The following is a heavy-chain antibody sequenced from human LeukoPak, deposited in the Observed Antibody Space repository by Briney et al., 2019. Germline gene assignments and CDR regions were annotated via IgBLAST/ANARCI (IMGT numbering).Heavy chain of an antibody. CDR2: IDPSGSA. Sequence: PSETLSLTCVVSGGPISPYYWSWIRQSPGKGLEWIGYIDPSGSASYNPSLKSRVTIFVDTSKNLFSLILTSVSASDTAIYYCARDHWLFSSKTWYYYGMDVWGQGTTVTVSS. V-gene: IGHV4-59*01. D-gene: IGHD3-9*01. J-gene: IGHJ6*02. CDR3: ARDHWLFSSKTWYYYGMDV. CDR1: GGPISPYY.